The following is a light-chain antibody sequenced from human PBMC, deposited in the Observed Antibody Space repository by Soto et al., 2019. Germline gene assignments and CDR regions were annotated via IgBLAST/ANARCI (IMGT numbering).Light chain of an antibody. CDR3: QQYQTYAT. V-gene: IGKV1-5*01. J-gene: IGKJ5*01. CDR1: QSIRSL. Sequence: DIQMTQSPSTLSASVGDRVTITCRASQSIRSLLAWYQQKPGKAPKALIYDDYSLGRGVTSRLSGSGYGTEFTLTISSLQPDDFATYYCQQYQTYATFGQGTRLDI. CDR2: DDY.